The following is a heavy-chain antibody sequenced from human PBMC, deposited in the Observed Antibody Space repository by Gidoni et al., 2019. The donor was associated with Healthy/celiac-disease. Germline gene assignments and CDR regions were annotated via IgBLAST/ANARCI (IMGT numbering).Heavy chain of an antibody. J-gene: IGHJ5*02. CDR3: ARDRYSYGYSFDP. CDR2: ISSSGSTI. CDR1: GFTFSDYY. D-gene: IGHD5-18*01. Sequence: QVQLVESGGGLVKPGGSLRLSCAASGFTFSDYYMSLSRQAPGKGLEWVSYISSSGSTIYYADSVKGRCTIARDNAKNSLYLQMNSLRAEDTAVYYCARDRYSYGYSFDPWGQGTLVTVSS. V-gene: IGHV3-11*01.